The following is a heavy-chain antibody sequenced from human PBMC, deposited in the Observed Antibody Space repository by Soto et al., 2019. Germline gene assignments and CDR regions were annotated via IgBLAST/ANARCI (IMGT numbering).Heavy chain of an antibody. CDR3: AKENGGSPIYYDFYR. J-gene: IGHJ4*02. D-gene: IGHD3-3*01. Sequence: PSETLSLTCTVSGGSISSYYWSWIRQPPGKGLEWIGYIYYSGSTNYNPSLKSRVTISVDTSKNQFSLKLSSVTAADTAVYYCAKENGGSPIYYDFYRGGQGTLVTVSS. CDR2: IYYSGST. CDR1: GGSISSYY. V-gene: IGHV4-59*01.